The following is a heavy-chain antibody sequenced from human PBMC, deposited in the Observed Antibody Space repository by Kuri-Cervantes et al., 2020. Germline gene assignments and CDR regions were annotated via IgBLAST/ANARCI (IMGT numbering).Heavy chain of an antibody. CDR2: IYYSGST. CDR1: GGSVSSGSYY. CDR3: ARAPWVAATRYYYMDV. D-gene: IGHD2-15*01. Sequence: GSLRLSCTVSGGSVSSGSYYWSWIRQHPGKGLEWIGYIYYSGSTNYNPSLKSRVTISVDTSKNQFSLKLSSVTAADTAVYYCARAPWVAATRYYYMDVWGKGTTVTVSS. J-gene: IGHJ6*03. V-gene: IGHV4-61*01.